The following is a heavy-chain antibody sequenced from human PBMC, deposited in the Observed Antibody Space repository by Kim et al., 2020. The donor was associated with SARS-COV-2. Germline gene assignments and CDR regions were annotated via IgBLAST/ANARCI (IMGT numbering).Heavy chain of an antibody. J-gene: IGHJ6*02. CDR2: IYYSGST. Sequence: SETLSLTCTVSGGSISSSSYYWGWIRQPPGKGLEWIGSIYYSGSTYYNPSLKSRVTISVDTSKNQFSLKLSSVTAADTAVYYCARQGDYYGSGSYFPLYYYYYGMDVWGQGTTVTVSS. D-gene: IGHD3-10*01. CDR1: GGSISSSSYY. V-gene: IGHV4-39*01. CDR3: ARQGDYYGSGSYFPLYYYYYGMDV.